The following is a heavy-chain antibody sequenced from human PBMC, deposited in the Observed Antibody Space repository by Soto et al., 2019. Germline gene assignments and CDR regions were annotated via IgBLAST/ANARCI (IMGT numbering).Heavy chain of an antibody. Sequence: QAQLVQSGAEVKEPGSSVKVSCKASVEFFSNYGISWVRQAPGQGLEWMGGIIPLFGTISYAEKFQGRVTINAHESPNTVYMQLRSLRSADTAVYSCASVFPDGWVEPVVERGYLDTWGRGTLVTVSS. CDR1: VEFFSNYG. CDR2: IIPLFGTI. J-gene: IGHJ4*02. CDR3: ASVFPDGWVEPVVERGYLDT. D-gene: IGHD2-15*01. V-gene: IGHV1-69*01.